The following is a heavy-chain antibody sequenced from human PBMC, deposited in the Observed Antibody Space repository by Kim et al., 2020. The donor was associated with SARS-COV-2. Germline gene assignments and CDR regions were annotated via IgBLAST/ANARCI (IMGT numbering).Heavy chain of an antibody. Sequence: ASVKVSCKASGYTFTSYGINWVRPAPGQGLEWMGWISTYTGNTKYAQKFTGRVTMTIDTSTSTAYMQLRSLRSDDTAVYYCARDGGRLRTPYYWFEP. CDR2: ISTYTGNT. CDR3: ARDGGRLRTPYYWFEP. V-gene: IGHV1-18*04. D-gene: IGHD2-21*01. J-gene: IGHJ5*02. CDR1: GYTFTSYG.